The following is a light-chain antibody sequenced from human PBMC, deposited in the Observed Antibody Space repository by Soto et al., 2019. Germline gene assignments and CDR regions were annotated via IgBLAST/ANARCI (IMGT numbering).Light chain of an antibody. J-gene: IGKJ4*01. CDR1: QSISSY. V-gene: IGKV1-39*01. CDR3: QQSYSTPPT. CDR2: AAS. Sequence: DIQMTQSPSSLSASVGDRVTITCRARQSISSYLNWYQQKPGKAPNLLIYAASSLQSGVPSRFSGSGSGTDFTLTISSLQPEDFATYYCQQSYSTPPTFGGGTKVEIK.